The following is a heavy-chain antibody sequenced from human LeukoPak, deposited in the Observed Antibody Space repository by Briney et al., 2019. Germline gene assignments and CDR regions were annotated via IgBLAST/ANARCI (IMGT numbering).Heavy chain of an antibody. Sequence: GGSLRLSCAASGFTFSDYNMRWIRQAPGKGLEWVSSISSSGSTIYYADSVKGRFTISRDNAKNSLYLQMNSLRAEDTAVYCCARGVSGSLWFDPWGQGTLVTVSS. J-gene: IGHJ5*02. CDR3: ARGVSGSLWFDP. CDR1: GFTFSDYN. CDR2: ISSSGSTI. V-gene: IGHV3-11*04. D-gene: IGHD1-26*01.